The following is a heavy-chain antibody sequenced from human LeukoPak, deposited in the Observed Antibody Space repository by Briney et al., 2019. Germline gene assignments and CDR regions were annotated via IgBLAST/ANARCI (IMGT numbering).Heavy chain of an antibody. CDR2: ISSSSSYI. D-gene: IGHD3-10*01. CDR1: GFTFSSYS. V-gene: IGHV3-21*01. J-gene: IGHJ6*03. CDR3: ARDKLLWFGPFYGYMDV. Sequence: GGTLRLSCAASGFTFSSYSMNWVRQAPGKGLEWVSSISSSSSYIYYADSVKGRFTISRDNAKNSLYLQMNSLRAEDTAVYYCARDKLLWFGPFYGYMDVWGKGTTVPVS.